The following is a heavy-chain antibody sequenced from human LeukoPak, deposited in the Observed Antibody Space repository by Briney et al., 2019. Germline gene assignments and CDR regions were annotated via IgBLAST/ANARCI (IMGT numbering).Heavy chain of an antibody. J-gene: IGHJ4*02. D-gene: IGHD5-24*01. CDR3: AKGWGWLQPTFDY. CDR1: GFTFDDYA. CDR2: ISWNSGSI. V-gene: IGHV3-9*01. Sequence: GRSLRLSCAASGFTFDDYAMHWVRQAPGKGLEWVSGISWNSGSIGYADSVKGRFTISRDNAKNSPYLQMNSLRAEDTALYYCAKGWGWLQPTFDYWGQGTLVTVSS.